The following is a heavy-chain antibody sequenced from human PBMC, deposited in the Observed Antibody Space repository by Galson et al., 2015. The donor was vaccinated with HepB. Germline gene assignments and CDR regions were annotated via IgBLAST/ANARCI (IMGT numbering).Heavy chain of an antibody. D-gene: IGHD3-10*01. CDR3: ARGMITMVRGAAMGYFDY. Sequence: SVKVSCKASGYTFTGYYMHWVRQAPGQGLEWMGWINPNSDGTNYAQKFQGWVTMTRDTSISTAYMELSRLRSDDTAVYYCARGMITMVRGAAMGYFDYWGQGTLVTVSS. CDR2: INPNSDGT. J-gene: IGHJ4*02. CDR1: GYTFTGYY. V-gene: IGHV1-2*04.